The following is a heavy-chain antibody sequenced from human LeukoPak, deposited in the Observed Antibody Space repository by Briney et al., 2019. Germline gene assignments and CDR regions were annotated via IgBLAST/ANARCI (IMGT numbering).Heavy chain of an antibody. CDR1: GFTFSDYA. CDR2: LSYDEKNK. CDR3: ATDGGYYFAY. Sequence: GASLRLSWAASGFTFSDYAMHWVRQAPGKGLEWVSILSYDEKNKYYADSVKGRFTVSRDTSKNTLYLEINSLRNENTAVYYCATDGGYYFAYWGQGTLVTVSS. V-gene: IGHV3-30*04. D-gene: IGHD2-15*01. J-gene: IGHJ4*02.